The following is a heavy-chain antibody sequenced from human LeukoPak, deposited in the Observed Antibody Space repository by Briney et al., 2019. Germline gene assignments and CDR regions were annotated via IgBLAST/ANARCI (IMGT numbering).Heavy chain of an antibody. CDR2: INPDGGST. J-gene: IGHJ4*02. CDR3: ATLTAGAVAARR. V-gene: IGHV1-46*01. CDR1: GYTFTGYY. Sequence: KPGASVNVSCKASGYTFTGYYMHWVRQAPGQGLEWMGIINPDGGSTTYAQRFQGRVTMTRDTSTTTVFMELSSLRSEDTAVYYCATLTAGAVAARRWGQGTLVTVSS. D-gene: IGHD6-19*01.